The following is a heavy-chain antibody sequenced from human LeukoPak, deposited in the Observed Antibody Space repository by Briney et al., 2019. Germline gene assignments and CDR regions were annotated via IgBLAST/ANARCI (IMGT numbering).Heavy chain of an antibody. CDR3: ASCIAVAGTFDY. Sequence: KPGGSLRLSCAASGFTFSDYYMSWIRQAPGKGLEWVSYISSSSSYIYYADSVKGRFTISRDNAKNSLYLQMNSLRAEDTAVYYCASCIAVAGTFDYWGQGTLVTVSS. J-gene: IGHJ4*02. CDR2: ISSSSSYI. CDR1: GFTFSDYY. D-gene: IGHD6-19*01. V-gene: IGHV3-11*06.